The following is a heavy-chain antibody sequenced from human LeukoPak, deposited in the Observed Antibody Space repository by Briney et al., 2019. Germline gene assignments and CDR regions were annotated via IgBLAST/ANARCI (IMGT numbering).Heavy chain of an antibody. CDR1: GFTFSTYA. CDR2: ISGSGGST. Sequence: GGSLRLSCAASGFTFSTYAMNWVRQAPGKGLEWVSGISGSGGSTYYADSVKGRFTISRDNSKNTVYLQINSLRADDTAVYYCAKGGSITMMVVTPDAFDIWGQGTMVT. CDR3: AKGGSITMMVVTPDAFDI. J-gene: IGHJ3*02. V-gene: IGHV3-23*01. D-gene: IGHD3-22*01.